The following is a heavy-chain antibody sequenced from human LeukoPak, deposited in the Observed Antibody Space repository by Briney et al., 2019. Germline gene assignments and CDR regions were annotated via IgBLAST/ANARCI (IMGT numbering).Heavy chain of an antibody. CDR1: GFTFSSYA. Sequence: GGSLRLSCAASGFTFSSYAMHWVRQAPGKGLEWVAVISYDGSNKYYADSVKGRFTISRDNSKNTLYLQMNSLRVEDTAVYYCARAREQYSSGSRYYFDYWGQGTLVTVSS. CDR3: ARAREQYSSGSRYYFDY. J-gene: IGHJ4*02. D-gene: IGHD3-10*01. CDR2: ISYDGSNK. V-gene: IGHV3-30-3*01.